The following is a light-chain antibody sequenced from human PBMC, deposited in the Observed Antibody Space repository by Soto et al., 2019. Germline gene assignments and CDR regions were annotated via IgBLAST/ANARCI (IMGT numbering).Light chain of an antibody. CDR1: SSDVGVYNF. J-gene: IGLJ1*01. CDR3: CSYGGSSTDV. V-gene: IGLV2-23*02. Sequence: QSALTQPASISGSPGQSITISCTGTSSDVGVYNFVSWYQQHPGKAPKVLIYEVNKRPSGISNRFSGSKSGNTASLTVSGLQAEDEAYYFCCSYGGSSTDVFGSGTKVTVL. CDR2: EVN.